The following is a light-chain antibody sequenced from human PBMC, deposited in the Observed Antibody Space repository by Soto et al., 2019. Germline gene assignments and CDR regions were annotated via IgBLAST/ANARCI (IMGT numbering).Light chain of an antibody. CDR2: DAS. CDR3: QQRSSWPT. J-gene: IGKJ1*01. CDR1: QSLSSQ. Sequence: VLTQSPGTLSLSPGEGATLSRRASQSLSSQLAWYQQKPGQAPRLLIYDASKRAAGVPGRFSGSGSGTDFTLTITSLEPDDSAMYYCQQRSSWPTFGQGTRVEIK. V-gene: IGKV3-11*01.